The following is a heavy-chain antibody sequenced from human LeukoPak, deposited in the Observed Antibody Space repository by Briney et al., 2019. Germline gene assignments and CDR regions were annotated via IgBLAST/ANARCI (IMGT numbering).Heavy chain of an antibody. CDR1: GFTFTHYA. CDR2: ISGSDDST. D-gene: IGHD4-17*01. J-gene: IGHJ4*02. V-gene: IGHV3-23*01. Sequence: PGGSLRLSCAASGFTFTHYAMTWVRQAPGKGLEWISTISGSDDSTYYADSVKGRFTISRDNSKNTLYMQINSLRAEDTAVYYCTKDLYGDYNFDSCGQGALVTASS. CDR3: TKDLYGDYNFDS.